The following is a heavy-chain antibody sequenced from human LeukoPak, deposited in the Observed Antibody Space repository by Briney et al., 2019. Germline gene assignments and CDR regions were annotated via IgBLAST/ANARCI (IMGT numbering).Heavy chain of an antibody. CDR2: IYYSGST. Sequence: PSDTLSITCAVSGYSISSDDWWGWIRQPPGKGLEWIGYIYYSGSTYYNPSLKSRVTMSVDTSKNQFSLKLSSVTAVDTAVYYCARKVYCSSTTCPDAFDIWGQGTMVTVSS. CDR3: ARKVYCSSTTCPDAFDI. V-gene: IGHV4-28*01. J-gene: IGHJ3*02. CDR1: GYSISSDDW. D-gene: IGHD2-2*01.